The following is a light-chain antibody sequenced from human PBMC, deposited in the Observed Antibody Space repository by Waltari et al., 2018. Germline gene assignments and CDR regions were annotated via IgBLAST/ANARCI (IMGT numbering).Light chain of an antibody. Sequence: DIQMTQSPSTLSASVGDRVTISCRATESINSWLAWYQQKPGKAPELLISRSFNLESGVPSRFSGSGSGTEFILTISSLQPDDLATYHCQQYKRPPWTFGQGTKV. V-gene: IGKV1-5*03. CDR1: ESINSW. CDR2: RSF. J-gene: IGKJ1*01. CDR3: QQYKRPPWT.